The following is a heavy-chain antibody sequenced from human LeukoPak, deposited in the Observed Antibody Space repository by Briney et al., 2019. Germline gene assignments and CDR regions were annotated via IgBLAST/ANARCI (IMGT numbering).Heavy chain of an antibody. D-gene: IGHD2-15*01. Sequence: SETLSLTCTVSGGSMSSGDYYWSWIRQPPGKGLEWIGYIYYSGSTYYNPSLKSRVTISVDTSKNQFSLKLSSVTAADTAVYYCARGGKAAVRFDLWGRGTLVTVSS. V-gene: IGHV4-30-4*01. CDR3: ARGGKAAVRFDL. CDR1: GGSMSSGDYY. CDR2: IYYSGST. J-gene: IGHJ2*01.